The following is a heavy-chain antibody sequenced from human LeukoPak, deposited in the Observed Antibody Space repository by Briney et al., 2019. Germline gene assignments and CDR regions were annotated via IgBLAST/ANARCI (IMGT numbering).Heavy chain of an antibody. J-gene: IGHJ5*02. CDR3: ARTSLPSIAAPAFDP. V-gene: IGHV1-69*01. CDR1: GGTFSSYA. D-gene: IGHD6-6*01. CDR2: IIPIFGTA. Sequence: SVKVSCKASGGTFSSYAIGWVRQAHGQGREWMGGIIPIFGTANYAQKFQGRVTITADESTSTAYMELSSLRSEDTAVYYCARTSLPSIAAPAFDPWGQGTLVTVSS.